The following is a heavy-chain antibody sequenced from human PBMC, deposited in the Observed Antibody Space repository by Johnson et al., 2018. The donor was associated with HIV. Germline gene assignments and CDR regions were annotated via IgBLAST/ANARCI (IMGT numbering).Heavy chain of an antibody. D-gene: IGHD2-2*01. V-gene: IGHV3-30*03. Sequence: QVLLVESGGGIVQSGRSLRLSCAAYGFAFSRFAMHWVRQVPDKGLEWVAVISYDGTNQYHADSVKGRFTISRDNAKNSLYLQMNSLRAEDTALYYCTTDPSLVPIVVVPAASLDAFDIWGQGTMVTVSS. CDR3: TTDPSLVPIVVVPAASLDAFDI. J-gene: IGHJ3*02. CDR2: ISYDGTNQ. CDR1: GFAFSRFA.